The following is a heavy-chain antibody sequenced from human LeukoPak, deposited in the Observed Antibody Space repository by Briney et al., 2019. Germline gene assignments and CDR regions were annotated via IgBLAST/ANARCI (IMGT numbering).Heavy chain of an antibody. D-gene: IGHD3-22*01. CDR2: IYYSGTT. CDR3: ARARRITMIVVAPRANWFDP. V-gene: IGHV4-39*07. CDR1: GGSISSSPYY. J-gene: IGHJ5*02. Sequence: SETLSLTCTVSGGSISSSPYYWGWIRQPPGKGLEWIGSIYYSGTTHYNPSLESRVTISVDTSKNQFSLKLSSVTAADTAVYYCARARRITMIVVAPRANWFDPWGQGTLVTVSS.